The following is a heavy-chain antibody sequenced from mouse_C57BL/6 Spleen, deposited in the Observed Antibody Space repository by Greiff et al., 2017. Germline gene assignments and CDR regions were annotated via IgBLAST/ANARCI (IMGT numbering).Heavy chain of an antibody. CDR3: ARYGTWAMDY. Sequence: VKLQQSGPELVKPGASVKISCKASGYAFSSSWMNWVKQRPGKGLEWIGRIYPGDGDTNYNGKFKGKATLTADKSSSTAYMQLSSLTSEDSAVYFCARYGTWAMDYWGQGTSVTVSS. CDR2: IYPGDGDT. CDR1: GYAFSSSW. J-gene: IGHJ4*01. D-gene: IGHD1-1*01. V-gene: IGHV1-82*01.